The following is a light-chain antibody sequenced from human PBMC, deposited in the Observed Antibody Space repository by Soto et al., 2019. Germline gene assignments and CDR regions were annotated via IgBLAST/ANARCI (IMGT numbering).Light chain of an antibody. CDR1: QSINNY. Sequence: DIQMTQSPSTLSASVGDRVTITCRASQSINNYLAWYQQKPGKAPKLLIYKASTLESGVPSRFSGSGSGTEFTFSISSLQPDDFATYYCQQYESFPRTFGQGTKVEIK. J-gene: IGKJ1*01. CDR3: QQYESFPRT. CDR2: KAS. V-gene: IGKV1-5*03.